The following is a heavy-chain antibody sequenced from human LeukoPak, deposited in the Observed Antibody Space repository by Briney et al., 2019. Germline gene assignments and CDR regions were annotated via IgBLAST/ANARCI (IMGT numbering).Heavy chain of an antibody. D-gene: IGHD6-19*01. CDR2: INHSGST. J-gene: IGHJ4*02. V-gene: IGHV4-34*01. Sequence: SETLSLTCAVYGGSFSGYYWSWIRQPPGKGLEWIGEINHSGSTNYNPSLKSRDTISVDTSKNQFSLKLSSVTAADTAVYYCARGRKQWLAFYYFDYWGQGTLVTVSS. CDR3: ARGRKQWLAFYYFDY. CDR1: GGSFSGYY.